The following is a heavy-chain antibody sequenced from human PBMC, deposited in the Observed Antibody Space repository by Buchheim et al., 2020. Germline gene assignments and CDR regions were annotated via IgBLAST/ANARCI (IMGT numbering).Heavy chain of an antibody. CDR1: GFTFSSYW. CDR2: INSDGSST. Sequence: VQLVESGGGLVQPGGSLRLSCAASGFTFSSYWMHWVRQAPGKGLVWVSRINSDGSSTSYADSVKGRFTISRDNAKNTLYLQMNSLRAEDTAVYYCARDGHDYGDNRFDYYYGMDVWGQGTT. D-gene: IGHD4-17*01. CDR3: ARDGHDYGDNRFDYYYGMDV. J-gene: IGHJ6*02. V-gene: IGHV3-74*01.